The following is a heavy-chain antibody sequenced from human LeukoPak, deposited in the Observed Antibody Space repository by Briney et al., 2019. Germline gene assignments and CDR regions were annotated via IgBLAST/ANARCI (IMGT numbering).Heavy chain of an antibody. Sequence: SETLSLTCTVSGGSISSSSYYWGWIRQPPGKGLEWIGSIYYSGSTYYNPSLKSRVTISVDTSKNQFSLKLSSVTAADTAVYYCARALNTMVRGVITHAFDIWGQGTMVTVSS. J-gene: IGHJ3*02. CDR3: ARALNTMVRGVITHAFDI. CDR2: IYYSGST. D-gene: IGHD3-10*01. V-gene: IGHV4-39*07. CDR1: GGSISSSSYY.